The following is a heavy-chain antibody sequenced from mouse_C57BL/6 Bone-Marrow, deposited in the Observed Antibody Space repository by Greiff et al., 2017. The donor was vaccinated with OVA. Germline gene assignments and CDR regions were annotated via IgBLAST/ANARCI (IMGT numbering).Heavy chain of an antibody. J-gene: IGHJ3*01. Sequence: QVHVKQSGPGLVQPSQSLSITCTVSGFSLTSYGVHWVRQSPGKGLEWLGVIWSGGSTDYNAAFISRLSISKDNSKSQVFFKMNSLQADDTAIYYCARYYGSSPAWFAYWGQGTLVTVSA. CDR1: GFSLTSYG. D-gene: IGHD1-1*01. V-gene: IGHV2-2*01. CDR3: ARYYGSSPAWFAY. CDR2: IWSGGST.